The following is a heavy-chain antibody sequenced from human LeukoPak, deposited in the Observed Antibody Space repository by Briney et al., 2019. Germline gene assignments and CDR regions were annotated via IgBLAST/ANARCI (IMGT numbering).Heavy chain of an antibody. CDR1: GGSFSGYY. J-gene: IGHJ4*02. CDR3: ARGLIPRNRGCSGGSCYYSDY. V-gene: IGHV4-34*01. Sequence: PSETLSLTCAVYGGSFSGYYWSWIRQPPGKGLEWIGEINHSGSTNHNPSLKSRVTISVDTSKNQFSLKLSSVTAADTAVYYCARGLIPRNRGCSGGSCYYSDYWGQGTLVTVSS. D-gene: IGHD2-15*01. CDR2: INHSGST.